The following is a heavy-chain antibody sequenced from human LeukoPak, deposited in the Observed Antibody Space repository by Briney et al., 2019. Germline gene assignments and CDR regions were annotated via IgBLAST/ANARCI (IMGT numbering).Heavy chain of an antibody. V-gene: IGHV3-74*01. J-gene: IGHJ4*02. Sequence: GGSLRLSCAASGFTFSNYWMHWVRHVPGKGLVWVSRIYNDGSSTSYADSVKGRFTISRDNAKSTLYLHMNSLRAEDTAVYYCARGRYSSGLEYWGQGTLVTVSA. CDR3: ARGRYSSGLEY. D-gene: IGHD6-19*01. CDR1: GFTFSNYW. CDR2: IYNDGSST.